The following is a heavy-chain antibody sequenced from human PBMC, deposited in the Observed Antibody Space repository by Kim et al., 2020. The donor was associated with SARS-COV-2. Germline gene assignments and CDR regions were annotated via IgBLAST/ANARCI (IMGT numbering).Heavy chain of an antibody. CDR1: GGSFSSYQ. D-gene: IGHD3-10*01. J-gene: IGHJ5*02. CDR2: IYYSGNT. V-gene: IGHV4-59*08. CDR3: ARRATVLGFGWQGWWFDP. Sequence: SETLTLTCSVSGGSFSSYQLSWIRQPPGKGLEWIGYIYYSGNTNYNPSLKSRNTISVDTSKTQVSPMLNHVNAANTAIYYWARRATVLGFGWQGWWFDP.